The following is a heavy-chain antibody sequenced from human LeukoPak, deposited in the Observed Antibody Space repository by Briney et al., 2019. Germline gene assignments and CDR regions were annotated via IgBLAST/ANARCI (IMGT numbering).Heavy chain of an antibody. D-gene: IGHD2-2*01. J-gene: IGHJ6*03. V-gene: IGHV3-21*01. CDR2: ISFSSSYI. CDR1: GFAFSGYS. Sequence: GGSLRLSCTASGFAFSGYSMNWVRQAPGKGLEWVSSISFSSSYIYYADWVKGRFSISRDNAKNSLYLQMNSLRAEDTAVYYCARYCSSTSCSEDFYYMDVWGKGTTVTVSS. CDR3: ARYCSSTSCSEDFYYMDV.